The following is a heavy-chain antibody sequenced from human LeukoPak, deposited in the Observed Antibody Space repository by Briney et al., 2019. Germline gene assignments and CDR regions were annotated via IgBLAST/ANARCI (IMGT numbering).Heavy chain of an antibody. Sequence: GAALDICNECSGYTFTNYWICWVRPIPGKGVEWMGIMYPGDSDTRYSPSFQGQVTISADKSISTAYLQWSSLKASDTAMYYCARGDYGDFRVFYTLFDYWGQGTLVTASS. CDR1: GYTFTNYW. J-gene: IGHJ4*02. CDR2: MYPGDSDT. V-gene: IGHV5-51*01. D-gene: IGHD4-17*01. CDR3: ARGDYGDFRVFYTLFDY.